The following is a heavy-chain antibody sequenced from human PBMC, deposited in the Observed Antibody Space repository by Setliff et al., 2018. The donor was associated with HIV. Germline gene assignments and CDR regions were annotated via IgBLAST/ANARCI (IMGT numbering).Heavy chain of an antibody. CDR3: ARGSGYYYSNFYMDV. V-gene: IGHV1-2*02. D-gene: IGHD3-3*01. CDR2: INPNNGGT. CDR1: GYTFTGYY. J-gene: IGHJ6*03. Sequence: GASVKVSCKASGYTFTGYYMHWVRQAPGQGLEWMGWINPNNGGTNYAQKFQGRVTMTRDTSISTAYMELSRLRSDDTAVYYCARGSGYYYSNFYMDVWGKGTTVTVSS.